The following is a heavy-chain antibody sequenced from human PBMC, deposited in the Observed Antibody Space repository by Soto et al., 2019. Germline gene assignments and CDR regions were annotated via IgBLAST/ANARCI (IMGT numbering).Heavy chain of an antibody. D-gene: IGHD6-19*01. CDR2: IYYSGTT. CDR3: AIVTAVAGY. Sequence: SETLSLTCTVSGGSISSYYWSWIRQPPGKGLEWIGYIYYSGTTNYNPSLKSRVTISMDTSKNQFSLKLTSVTAADTALYYCAIVTAVAGYWGQGILVTVSS. J-gene: IGHJ4*02. V-gene: IGHV4-59*01. CDR1: GGSISSYY.